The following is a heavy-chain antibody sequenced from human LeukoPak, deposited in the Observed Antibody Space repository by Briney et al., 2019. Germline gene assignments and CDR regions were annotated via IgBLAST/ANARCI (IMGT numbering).Heavy chain of an antibody. D-gene: IGHD3-3*01. CDR3: ARARSAWFDP. Sequence: SKTLSLTCAVYGGSFSGYYWSWIRQPPGKGLEWIGEINHSGSTNYNPSLKSRVTISVDTSKNQFSLKLSSVTAADTAVYYCARARSAWFDPWGQGTLVTVSS. CDR1: GGSFSGYY. J-gene: IGHJ5*02. V-gene: IGHV4-34*01. CDR2: INHSGST.